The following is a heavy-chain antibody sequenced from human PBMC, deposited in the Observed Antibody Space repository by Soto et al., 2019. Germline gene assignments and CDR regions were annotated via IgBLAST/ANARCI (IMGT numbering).Heavy chain of an antibody. CDR1: GGSISSNY. Sequence: PSDTLSLTCPVSGGSISSNYWSWSRQPPGKGLEWIGHFYYSGSTNYNPSLKSRVTISVDTSKNQFSLKLSSVTAADTAVYYCARDGIVSYFDYWGQGTLVTVS. V-gene: IGHV4-59*01. J-gene: IGHJ4*02. CDR3: ARDGIVSYFDY. CDR2: FYYSGST. D-gene: IGHD2-15*01.